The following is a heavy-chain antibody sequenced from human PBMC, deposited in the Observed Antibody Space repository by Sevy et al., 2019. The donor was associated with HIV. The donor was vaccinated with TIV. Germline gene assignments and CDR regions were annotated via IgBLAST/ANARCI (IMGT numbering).Heavy chain of an antibody. J-gene: IGHJ3*02. Sequence: GGSLRLSCAASGFTFNNYALNWVRQAPGKGLEWVSAISGGGFSTYYADSVKGRFTFSRDNSKNTLYLQMNSLRAEDTAVYYCAKYRFEGSGYYPQGAFDIWGQGTMVTVSS. CDR2: ISGGGFST. V-gene: IGHV3-23*01. CDR3: AKYRFEGSGYYPQGAFDI. D-gene: IGHD3-22*01. CDR1: GFTFNNYA.